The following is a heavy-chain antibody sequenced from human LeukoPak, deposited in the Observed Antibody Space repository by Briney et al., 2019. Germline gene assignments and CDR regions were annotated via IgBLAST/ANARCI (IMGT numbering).Heavy chain of an antibody. Sequence: PGGSLRLSCAASGFTFSSYGMSWVRQAPGKGLEWVSAFSGSGGSTYYADSVKGRFTISRDNSKNTLYLQMNSLRAEDTAVYYCAKRNREKQWLVNYYYYMDVWGKGTTVTISS. CDR3: AKRNREKQWLVNYYYYMDV. V-gene: IGHV3-23*01. CDR2: FSGSGGST. CDR1: GFTFSSYG. D-gene: IGHD6-19*01. J-gene: IGHJ6*03.